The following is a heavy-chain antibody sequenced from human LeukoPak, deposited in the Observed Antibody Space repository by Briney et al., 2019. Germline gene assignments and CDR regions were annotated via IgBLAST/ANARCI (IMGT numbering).Heavy chain of an antibody. Sequence: SETLSLTCTVSGGSVSTGSYYWSWIRQPAGRGLEWIGHIHTSGTMNYNASLKSRVRISVETSKNQFSLRLSSVTAADTAVYFCARGILRDYYDSSGFYHRGGVGYWGQGTLITVSS. CDR2: IHTSGTM. D-gene: IGHD3-22*01. V-gene: IGHV4-61*09. CDR1: GGSVSTGSYY. CDR3: ARGILRDYYDSSGFYHRGGVGY. J-gene: IGHJ4*02.